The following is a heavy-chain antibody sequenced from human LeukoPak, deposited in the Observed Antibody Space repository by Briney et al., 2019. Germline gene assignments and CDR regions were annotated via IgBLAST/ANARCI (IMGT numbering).Heavy chain of an antibody. V-gene: IGHV1-2*06. Sequence: ASVKVSCKASGYTFTGYYMHWVRQAPGQGLEWMGRINPNRGGTNYAQKFQGRVTMTRDTSISTAYLELSRLSSDDGAVYYCARRVLLWFGESAFDIWGQGTMVTVSS. CDR1: GYTFTGYY. J-gene: IGHJ3*02. CDR3: ARRVLLWFGESAFDI. D-gene: IGHD3-10*01. CDR2: INPNRGGT.